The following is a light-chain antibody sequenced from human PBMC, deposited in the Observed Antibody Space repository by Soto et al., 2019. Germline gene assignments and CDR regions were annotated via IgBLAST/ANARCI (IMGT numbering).Light chain of an antibody. CDR1: QSLNNY. CDR2: GAS. CDR3: QQSYSMYT. J-gene: IGKJ2*01. V-gene: IGKV1-39*01. Sequence: DVHMTQSPSSLSASVGDRVTITCQASQSLNNYLSWYQQKPGKAPKLLFYGASNLQTGVPSRFSGSGSGTEYTLTISSLQTEDSATCYCQQSYSMYTFGQGTKLEIK.